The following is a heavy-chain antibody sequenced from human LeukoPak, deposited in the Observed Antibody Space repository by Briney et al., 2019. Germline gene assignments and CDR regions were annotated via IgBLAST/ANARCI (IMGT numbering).Heavy chain of an antibody. D-gene: IGHD3-22*01. V-gene: IGHV1-18*01. CDR1: GYTFTSYG. CDR2: IIAYDGNT. Sequence: ASVKVSCKASGYTFTSYGISWVRQAPGQGLEWMGWIIAYDGNTDYAQKLQGRVTMTTDTSTSTAYMELRSLRSDDTAVYYCARGTRGDTSGYIRGQFDYWGQGTLVTVSS. CDR3: ARGTRGDTSGYIRGQFDY. J-gene: IGHJ4*02.